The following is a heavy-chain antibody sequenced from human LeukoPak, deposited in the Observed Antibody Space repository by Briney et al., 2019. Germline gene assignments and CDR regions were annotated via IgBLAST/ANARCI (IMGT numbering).Heavy chain of an antibody. CDR2: INAGNGNT. V-gene: IGHV1-3*01. Sequence: ASVKVSCKASGYTFTSYAMHWVRQAPGQRLEWMGWINAGNGNTKYSQKFQGRVTITTDESTSTAYMELSSLRSEDTAVYYCARGKVVPAAIGYFDYWGQGTLVTVSS. D-gene: IGHD2-2*02. CDR1: GYTFTSYA. J-gene: IGHJ4*02. CDR3: ARGKVVPAAIGYFDY.